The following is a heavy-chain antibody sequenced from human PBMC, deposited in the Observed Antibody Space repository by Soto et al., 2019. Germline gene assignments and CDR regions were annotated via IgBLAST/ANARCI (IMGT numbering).Heavy chain of an antibody. CDR3: ARGRMSGSYDDY. CDR1: GGTFSSYT. Sequence: QVQLVQSGAEVKKPGSSVKVSCKASGGTFSSYTISWVRQAPGQGLEWMGRIIPILGIANYAQKFQGRVTIXAXXSTSTAYMELSSLRSEDTAVYYCARGRMSGSYDDYWGQGTLVTVSS. CDR2: IIPILGIA. V-gene: IGHV1-69*02. J-gene: IGHJ4*02. D-gene: IGHD1-26*01.